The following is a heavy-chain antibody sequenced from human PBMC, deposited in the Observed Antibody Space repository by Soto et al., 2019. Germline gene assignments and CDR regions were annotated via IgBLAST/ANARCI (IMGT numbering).Heavy chain of an antibody. CDR2: ISYDGSNK. CDR1: GFTFSSYA. D-gene: IGHD6-19*01. V-gene: IGHV3-30-3*01. J-gene: IGHJ4*02. CDR3: ESAIAVAGFDY. Sequence: QVQLVESGGGVVQPGRSLRLSCAASGFTFSSYAMHWVRQAPGKGLEWVAVISYDGSNKYYADSVKGRFTISRDNSKNTLYLQMNSLRAEDTAVYYCESAIAVAGFDYWGQGTLVTVSS.